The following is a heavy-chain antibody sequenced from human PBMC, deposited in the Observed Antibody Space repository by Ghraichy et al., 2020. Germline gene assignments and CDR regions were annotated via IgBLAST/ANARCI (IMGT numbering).Heavy chain of an antibody. J-gene: IGHJ4*02. D-gene: IGHD4-17*01. CDR1: GFTFRSYW. CDR2: IQQDGGEK. Sequence: GESLNISCVASGFTFRSYWMAWIRQAPGKGLEWVANIQQDGGEKYYVDSVKGRFTISRDNGKKSLYLQMNSLRVEDTAVYYCARNDRDYGDYGNDYWGQGTLVTVSS. CDR3: ARNDRDYGDYGNDY. V-gene: IGHV3-7*01.